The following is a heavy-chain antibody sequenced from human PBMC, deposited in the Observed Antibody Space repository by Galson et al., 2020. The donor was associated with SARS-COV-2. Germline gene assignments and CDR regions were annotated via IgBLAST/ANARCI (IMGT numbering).Heavy chain of an antibody. V-gene: IGHV3-7*04. Sequence: GESLKIPCVGSGFTFSSQWMSWVRPAPGKGLEWVPDIKPDGSDKYYVDSVKGRFTIARDNVKNSVSLQMNSLGAGDTAVYYCARVHWGRDYWGQGSLVTVSS. D-gene: IGHD7-27*01. CDR3: ARVHWGRDY. J-gene: IGHJ4*02. CDR2: IKPDGSDK. CDR1: GFTFSSQW.